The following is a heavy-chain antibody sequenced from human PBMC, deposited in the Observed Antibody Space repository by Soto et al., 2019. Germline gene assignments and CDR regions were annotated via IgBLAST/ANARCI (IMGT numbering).Heavy chain of an antibody. Sequence: GGSLRLSCAASGFTFSSYAMSWVRQAPGKGLEWVSAISGSGGSTYYADSVKGRFTISRDNSKNTLYLQMNSLRAEDTAVYYCAKDRSYGDYPTASDYWGQGTLVTVSS. CDR3: AKDRSYGDYPTASDY. J-gene: IGHJ4*02. CDR2: ISGSGGST. V-gene: IGHV3-23*01. D-gene: IGHD4-17*01. CDR1: GFTFSSYA.